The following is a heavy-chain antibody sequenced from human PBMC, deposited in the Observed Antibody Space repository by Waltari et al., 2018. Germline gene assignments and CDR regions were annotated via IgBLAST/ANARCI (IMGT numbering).Heavy chain of an antibody. CDR1: GFLVEATY. D-gene: IGHD2-15*01. CDR2: IYSGITT. Sequence: EVNLVESGGGLVQPGGSLRLSCAASGFLVEATYMTWVSQAPGKGLEWVSVIYSGITTYYADSAKDRFIISRDNSKNTLFLQMNSLRAEDTAVYYCARGHCTGGSCHSGDNFDLWGQGTLVTVSS. J-gene: IGHJ4*02. CDR3: ARGHCTGGSCHSGDNFDL. V-gene: IGHV3-53*03.